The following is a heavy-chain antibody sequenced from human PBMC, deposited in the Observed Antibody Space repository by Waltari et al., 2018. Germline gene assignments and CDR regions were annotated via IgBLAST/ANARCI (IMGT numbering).Heavy chain of an antibody. CDR1: GCTVRRHG. CDR2: IWYDGSKE. D-gene: IGHD3-22*01. J-gene: IGHJ4*02. CDR3: AREPHYYDSPYFDY. Sequence: VQLVESGGGEVQPGRSLRLLCEAVGCTVRRHGVHWVRQGPNKGLEWVASIWYDGSKEYYAESVKGRFTISRDNSKNTLYLQMNSLRVEDTAMYYCAREPHYYDSPYFDYWGQGTLVTVSS. V-gene: IGHV3-33*01.